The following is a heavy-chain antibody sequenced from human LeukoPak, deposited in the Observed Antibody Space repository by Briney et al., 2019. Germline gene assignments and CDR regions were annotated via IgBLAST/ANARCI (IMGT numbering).Heavy chain of an antibody. CDR2: ISSSSSPI. J-gene: IGHJ4*02. CDR1: EFTFSSYR. D-gene: IGHD3-3*01. Sequence: SGGSLRLSCAASEFTFSSYRMHWVRQAPGKGLEWVSSISSSSSPIYYADSVKGRFTISRDNAKKSLYLQMDSLRAEDTAVYYCTTIVEIGFLEWLSGTPCWGQGTLVTVSS. V-gene: IGHV3-21*01. CDR3: TTIVEIGFLEWLSGTPC.